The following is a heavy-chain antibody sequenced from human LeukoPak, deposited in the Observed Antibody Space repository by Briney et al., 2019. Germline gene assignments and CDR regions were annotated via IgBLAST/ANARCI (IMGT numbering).Heavy chain of an antibody. CDR2: INPIFGTA. CDR3: ARHPERDGYEDY. V-gene: IGHV1-69*05. Sequence: SVKVSCKASGYTFTGYYMHWVRQAPGQGLEWMGRINPIFGTANYAQKFQGRVTITTDESTSTAYMELSSLRSEDTAVYYCARHPERDGYEDYWGQGTLVTVSS. CDR1: GYTFTGYY. D-gene: IGHD5-24*01. J-gene: IGHJ4*02.